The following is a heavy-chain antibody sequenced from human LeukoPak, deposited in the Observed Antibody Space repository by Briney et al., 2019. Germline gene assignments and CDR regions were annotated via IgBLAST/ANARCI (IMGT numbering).Heavy chain of an antibody. CDR1: GFTFSSYA. Sequence: GGSLRLSCAASGFTFSSYAMSWVRQAPGKGLEWVSGISGSGGGTYYADSVKGRFTISRDNSKNTLYLQMNSLRAEDTAVYYCTRAASDCSSTSCFTRYFQHWGQGTLVTVSS. CDR3: TRAASDCSSTSCFTRYFQH. CDR2: ISGSGGGT. J-gene: IGHJ1*01. V-gene: IGHV3-23*01. D-gene: IGHD2-2*01.